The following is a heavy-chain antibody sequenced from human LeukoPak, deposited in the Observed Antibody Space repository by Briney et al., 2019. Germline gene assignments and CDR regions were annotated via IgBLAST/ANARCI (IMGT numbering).Heavy chain of an antibody. V-gene: IGHV4-59*08. Sequence: SETLSLTCTVSGGSISTYYWSWIRQPPGKGLEWIGYIYNSGSTNYNPSLKSRLTISVDTSKNQFSLRLSSVTAADTAVYYCARHSSDFWSGYYTNYYGVDVWGRGTTVTVSS. CDR2: IYNSGST. J-gene: IGHJ6*02. D-gene: IGHD3-3*01. CDR3: ARHSSDFWSGYYTNYYGVDV. CDR1: GGSISTYY.